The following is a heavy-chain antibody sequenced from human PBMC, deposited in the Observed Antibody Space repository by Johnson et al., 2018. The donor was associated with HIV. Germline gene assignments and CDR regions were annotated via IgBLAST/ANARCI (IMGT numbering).Heavy chain of an antibody. J-gene: IGHJ3*02. D-gene: IGHD7-27*01. CDR3: ARNPTTQYSRLTGDFGAFDI. CDR1: GFTFSDYY. V-gene: IGHV3-11*01. CDR2: LGGSGANT. Sequence: QVQLVESGGGLVQPGGSLRLSCAASGFTFSDYYMSWIRQAPGKGLEWVSSLGGSGANTYYADSVKGLFTISRDNAKKSLYLQMNSLRAEDTALYYCARNPTTQYSRLTGDFGAFDIWGQGTMVTVS.